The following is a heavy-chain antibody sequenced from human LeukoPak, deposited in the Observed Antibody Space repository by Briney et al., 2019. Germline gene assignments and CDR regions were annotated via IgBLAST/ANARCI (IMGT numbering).Heavy chain of an antibody. CDR3: ARESGYSGYDVYYYGMDV. CDR2: VWYDGSNK. V-gene: IGHV3-33*01. D-gene: IGHD5-12*01. Sequence: GGSLRLSCAASGFTFSSYGMHWVRQAPGKGLEWVAVVWYDGSNKYYADSVKGRFTISRDNSKNTLYLQMNSLRAEDTAVYYCARESGYSGYDVYYYGMDVWGQGTTVTVSS. J-gene: IGHJ6*02. CDR1: GFTFSSYG.